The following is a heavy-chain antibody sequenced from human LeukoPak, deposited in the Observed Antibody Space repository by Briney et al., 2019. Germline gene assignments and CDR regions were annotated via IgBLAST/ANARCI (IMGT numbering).Heavy chain of an antibody. CDR1: GYTFTSYG. CDR3: ARDHHYYDSSGAGY. V-gene: IGHV1-18*01. CDR2: ISAYNGNT. J-gene: IGHJ4*02. Sequence: ASVKVSCKASGYTFTSYGISWVRQAPGQGLEWMGWISAYNGNTNYAQKFQGRVTMTRDTSISTAYMELSRLRSDDTAVYYCARDHHYYDSSGAGYWGQGTLVTVSS. D-gene: IGHD3-22*01.